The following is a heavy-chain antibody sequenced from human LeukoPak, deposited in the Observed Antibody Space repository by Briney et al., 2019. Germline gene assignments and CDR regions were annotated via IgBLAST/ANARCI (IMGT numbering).Heavy chain of an antibody. V-gene: IGHV3-64D*06. D-gene: IGHD3-10*01. Sequence: STYHADSVKGRFTISRDNSKNTLHLQMSSLRAEDTAVYYCVKDGSGSYYTYYFDYWGQGTLVTVSS. CDR2: ST. J-gene: IGHJ4*02. CDR3: VKDGSGSYYTYYFDY.